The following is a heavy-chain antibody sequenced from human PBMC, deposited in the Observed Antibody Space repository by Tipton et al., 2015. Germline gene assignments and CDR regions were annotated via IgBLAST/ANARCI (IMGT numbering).Heavy chain of an antibody. J-gene: IGHJ4*02. CDR3: ARLVGVGSYYFDY. CDR1: GFTFSSYV. CDR2: IYSGGST. D-gene: IGHD2-15*01. V-gene: IGHV3-53*01. Sequence: SLRLSCAASGFTFSSYVMAWVRQTPGKGLEWVSVIYSGGSTYYADSVKGRFTISRDNSKNTLYLQMNSLRAEDTAVYYCARLVGVGSYYFDYWGQGTLVTVSS.